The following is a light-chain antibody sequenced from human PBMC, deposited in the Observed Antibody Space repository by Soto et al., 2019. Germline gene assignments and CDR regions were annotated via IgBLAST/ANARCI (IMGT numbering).Light chain of an antibody. CDR1: QSVSSN. V-gene: IGKV3-15*01. Sequence: EIVMTQSPATLSVSPGERATLSCRASQSVSSNLAWYQQKPGQAPRLLIYGASTRATGIPARFSGSGSGTELTLTTGSLQSEDFAVYYCQQYNNWPPLTFGGGTKVEIK. J-gene: IGKJ4*01. CDR2: GAS. CDR3: QQYNNWPPLT.